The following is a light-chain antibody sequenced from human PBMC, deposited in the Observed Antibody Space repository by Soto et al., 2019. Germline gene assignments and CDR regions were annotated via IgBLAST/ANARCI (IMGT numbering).Light chain of an antibody. V-gene: IGKV3-15*01. Sequence: EIVMTQSPATLSGSPGERATLSCRARQSVSSNLAWYQQKPGLAPRLLIYGASTRATGVPARFSGSGSGTEFTLPISSLQSEDFAVYYCQQYKNWPRTFGQGTKVEIK. CDR1: QSVSSN. J-gene: IGKJ1*01. CDR3: QQYKNWPRT. CDR2: GAS.